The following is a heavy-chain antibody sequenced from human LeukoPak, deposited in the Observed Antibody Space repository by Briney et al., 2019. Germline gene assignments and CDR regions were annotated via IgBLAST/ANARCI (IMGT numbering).Heavy chain of an antibody. CDR2: IVHSGDP. V-gene: IGHV4-34*12. D-gene: IGHD6-13*01. CDR1: GGSFSGYY. J-gene: IGHJ3*02. CDR3: ARFGSSTWYKGAFDI. Sequence: SETLSLTCAVYGGSFSGYYWSWIRQPPGKGLEWIGEIVHSGDPKYNPSLKSRVTISVDTSKNQFSLNLTSVTAADTAVYYCARFGSSTWYKGAFDIWGQGTMVTVAS.